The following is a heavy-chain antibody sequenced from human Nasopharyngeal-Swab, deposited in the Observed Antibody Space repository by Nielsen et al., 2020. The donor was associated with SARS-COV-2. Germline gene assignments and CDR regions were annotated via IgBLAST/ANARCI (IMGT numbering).Heavy chain of an antibody. CDR2: IYYSGST. D-gene: IGHD6-19*01. CDR3: ARHLAVAGDFDY. V-gene: IGHV4-61*08. CDR1: CGSISSGDYY. Sequence: SETLSLTCTVSCGSISSGDYYWSWIRQPPGKGLEWIGYIYYSGSTNYNPSLKSRVTISVDTSKNQFSLKLSSVTAADTAVYYCARHLAVAGDFDYWGQGTLVNVSS. J-gene: IGHJ4*02.